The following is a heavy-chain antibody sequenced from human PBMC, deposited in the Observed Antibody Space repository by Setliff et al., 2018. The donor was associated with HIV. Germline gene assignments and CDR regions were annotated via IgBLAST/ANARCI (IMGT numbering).Heavy chain of an antibody. V-gene: IGHV4-39*01. CDR2: IYYIGIT. D-gene: IGHD6-6*01. J-gene: IGHJ6*03. Sequence: SETLSLTCTVSGDSISRSSYYWGWIRQPPGKGLEWIGNIYYIGITNYYPSLESRVTISVDTSKNQFSLKLSSVTAADTAVYYCARGGGTSSPIDYHYYIDAWGKGTTVTVSS. CDR3: ARGGGTSSPIDYHYYIDA. CDR1: GDSISRSSYY.